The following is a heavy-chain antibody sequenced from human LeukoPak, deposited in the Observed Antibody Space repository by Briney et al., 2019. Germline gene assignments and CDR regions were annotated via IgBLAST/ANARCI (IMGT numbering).Heavy chain of an antibody. CDR2: ISYSGST. D-gene: IGHD6-19*01. CDR3: ARDHHYYRSGH. CDR1: GGSSTDYY. V-gene: IGHV4-59*01. J-gene: IGHJ4*02. Sequence: SETLSLTCTGSGGSSTDYYWSWIRQPPGKGLEWIGYISYSGSTTYNPSLKSRVTISADTSKNQFSLKLSSVTAADTAVYYCARDHHYYRSGHWGQGTLVIVSS.